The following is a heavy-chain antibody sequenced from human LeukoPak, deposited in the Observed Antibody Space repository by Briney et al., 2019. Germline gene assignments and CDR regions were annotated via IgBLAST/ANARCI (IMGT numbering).Heavy chain of an antibody. D-gene: IGHD4-17*01. CDR3: AKDHDGDYTYGMDV. CDR2: ISGSGGST. CDR1: GFTFSSYA. Sequence: GGSLRLSCAASGFTFSSYAMSWVRQAPGKGLEWVSAISGSGGSTYYADSVKGRFTISRDNSKNTLYLQMNGLRAEDTAVYYCAKDHDGDYTYGMDVWGQGTTVTVSS. V-gene: IGHV3-23*01. J-gene: IGHJ6*02.